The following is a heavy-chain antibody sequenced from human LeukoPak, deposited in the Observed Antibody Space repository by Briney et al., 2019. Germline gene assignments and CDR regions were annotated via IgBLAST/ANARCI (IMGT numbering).Heavy chain of an antibody. D-gene: IGHD3-22*01. J-gene: IGHJ4*02. Sequence: ASVKVSCKVSGYTLTELSMHWVRQAPGKGLEWMGGFDPEDGETFYAQKFQGRVTMTEDTSTDTAYMELSSLRSEDTAVYYCATDYYYNSSGSYYTVDYWGQGTLVTVSS. CDR2: FDPEDGET. CDR3: ATDYYYNSSGSYYTVDY. V-gene: IGHV1-24*01. CDR1: GYTLTELS.